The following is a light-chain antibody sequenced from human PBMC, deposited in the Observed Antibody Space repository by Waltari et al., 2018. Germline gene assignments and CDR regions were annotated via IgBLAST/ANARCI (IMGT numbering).Light chain of an antibody. Sequence: ELVLTQSPATLSVTPGERAILSCRASQSVSGNLALYQQKPGQATRLLIYGASTRATGISARFSGSGSGTEFTLTISSLQSEDFAVYYCQQYHNWPPWTFGQGTKVEIK. CDR3: QQYHNWPPWT. CDR2: GAS. V-gene: IGKV3-15*01. J-gene: IGKJ1*01. CDR1: QSVSGN.